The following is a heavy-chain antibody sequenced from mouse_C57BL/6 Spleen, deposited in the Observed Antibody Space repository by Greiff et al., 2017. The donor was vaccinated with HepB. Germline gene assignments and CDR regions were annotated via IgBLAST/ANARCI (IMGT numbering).Heavy chain of an antibody. J-gene: IGHJ4*01. V-gene: IGHV3-6*01. CDR2: ISYDGSN. CDR1: GYSITSGYY. CDR3: AYAMDY. Sequence: ESGPGLVKPSQSLSLTCSVTGYSITSGYYWNWIRQFPGNKLEWMGYISYDGSNNYNPSLKNRISITRDTSKNQFFLKLNSVTTEDTATYYCAYAMDYWGQGNSVTVSS.